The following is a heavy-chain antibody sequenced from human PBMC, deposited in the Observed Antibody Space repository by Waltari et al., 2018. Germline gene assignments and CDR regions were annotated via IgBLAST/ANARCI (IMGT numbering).Heavy chain of an antibody. CDR1: GGTFSSYA. J-gene: IGHJ6*02. Sequence: QVQLVQSGAEVKKPGSSVKVSCKSSGGTFSSYAISWVRQAAARGLAWMGGIIPTFGAANYYQEFQDRGTIIANDATSTAYMELSSLRSANTAVYYCASPAPSVYGDSSGYYSYYYGMDVWGQGTTVTVSS. D-gene: IGHD3-22*01. CDR2: IIPTFGAA. CDR3: ASPAPSVYGDSSGYYSYYYGMDV. V-gene: IGHV1-69*01.